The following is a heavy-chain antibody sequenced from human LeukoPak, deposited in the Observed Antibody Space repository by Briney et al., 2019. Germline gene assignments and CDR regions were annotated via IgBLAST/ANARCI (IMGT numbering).Heavy chain of an antibody. CDR2: VFYSGST. CDR1: GDSISSSSHY. V-gene: IGHV4-39*07. D-gene: IGHD1-1*01. J-gene: IGHJ6*02. CDR3: AKEGVPGMDV. Sequence: RSSETLSLTCSVSGDSISSSSHYWAWIRLPPGKALEWIGHVFYSGSTEYNPSLRSRVTISVDRSKNQFSLKLRSMTAADTAVYYCAKEGVPGMDVWGQGTTVTVSS.